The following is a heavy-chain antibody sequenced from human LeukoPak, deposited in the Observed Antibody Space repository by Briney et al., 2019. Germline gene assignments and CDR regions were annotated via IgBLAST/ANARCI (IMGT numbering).Heavy chain of an antibody. V-gene: IGHV3-15*01. CDR1: GFTFSDAW. Sequence: GGSLRLSCAASGFTFSDAWMSWVRQAPGKGLEWVGRIKSRPAGGTTDYAAPVKDRFTISRDDSKNTLYLQMNSLKTEDTAMYYCIADFPGYNSDYFDFWGQGTLVTVSS. J-gene: IGHJ4*02. CDR3: IADFPGYNSDYFDF. D-gene: IGHD1-1*01. CDR2: IKSRPAGGTT.